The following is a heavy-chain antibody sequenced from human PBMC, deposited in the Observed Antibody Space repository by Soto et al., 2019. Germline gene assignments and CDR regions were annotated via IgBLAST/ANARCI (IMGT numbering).Heavy chain of an antibody. CDR1: GFTFTSSA. CDR3: AADFGSGWYAFDI. V-gene: IGHV1-58*01. D-gene: IGHD6-19*01. Sequence: SVKVSCKASGFTFTSSAVQWVRQARGQRLEWIGWIVVGSGNTNYAQKFQERVTITRDMSTSTAYMELSSLRSEDTAVYYCAADFGSGWYAFDIWGQGTMVTVSS. CDR2: IVVGSGNT. J-gene: IGHJ3*02.